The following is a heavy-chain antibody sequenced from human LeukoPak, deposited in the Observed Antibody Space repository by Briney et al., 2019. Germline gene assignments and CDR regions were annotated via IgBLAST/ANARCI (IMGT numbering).Heavy chain of an antibody. V-gene: IGHV3-48*02. CDR2: ISSGSSAI. J-gene: IGHJ4*02. Sequence: PGGSLRLSCVASGITFSTYGMNWVRQAPGQGLEWVSYISSGSSAIYYADSVKGRFTISRDNAKNSLYLQMSSLRDEDTAVYYCARSTSSEYDIYHFDYWGQGTLVTVSS. CDR1: GITFSTYG. CDR3: ARSTSSEYDIYHFDY. D-gene: IGHD3-9*01.